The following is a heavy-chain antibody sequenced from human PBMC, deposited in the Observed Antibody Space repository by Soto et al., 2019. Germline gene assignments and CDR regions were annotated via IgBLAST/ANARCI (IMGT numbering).Heavy chain of an antibody. J-gene: IGHJ5*02. CDR2: INAGNGNT. CDR3: ASSYYDILTGQNWFDP. V-gene: IGHV1-3*01. Sequence: QVQLVQSGAEVKKPGASVKVSCKASGYTFTSYAMHWVRQAAGQRVGGMGWINAGNGNTKYSQKFQGRVTITRDTSASTAYMELSSLRSEDTAVYYCASSYYDILTGQNWFDPWGQGTLVTVSS. D-gene: IGHD3-9*01. CDR1: GYTFTSYA.